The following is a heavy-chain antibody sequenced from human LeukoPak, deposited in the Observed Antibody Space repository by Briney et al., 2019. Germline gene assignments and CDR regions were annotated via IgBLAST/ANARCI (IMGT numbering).Heavy chain of an antibody. CDR2: IYYSGIT. CDR1: GDSISGYY. D-gene: IGHD3-22*01. J-gene: IGHJ4*02. Sequence: SETLSLTCTVSGDSISGYYWNWIRQSPGKGLEWIGYIYYSGITNYNPSLKSRVTISVDTSKNQFSLKLSSVTAADTAVYYCARGEYYDSLHWGQGTLVTVSS. V-gene: IGHV4-59*12. CDR3: ARGEYYDSLH.